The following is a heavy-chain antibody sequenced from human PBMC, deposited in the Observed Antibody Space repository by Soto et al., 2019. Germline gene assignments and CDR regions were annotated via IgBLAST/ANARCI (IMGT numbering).Heavy chain of an antibody. CDR1: GFTFSSYG. D-gene: IGHD1-26*01. Sequence: QVQLVESGGGVVQPGRSLRLSCAASGFTFSSYGMHWVRQAPGKGLEWVAVIWYDGSNKYYADYMKGRFTISRDNSKETLSLQMNSLRAEDTAVYSCARGNPLVGASDHWGQGTLVTVSS. V-gene: IGHV3-33*01. CDR3: ARGNPLVGASDH. CDR2: IWYDGSNK. J-gene: IGHJ4*02.